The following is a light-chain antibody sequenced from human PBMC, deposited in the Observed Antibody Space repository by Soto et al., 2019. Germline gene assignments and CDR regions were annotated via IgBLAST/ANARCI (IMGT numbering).Light chain of an antibody. CDR3: QQSFTTPLT. Sequence: DIQMTQSPSSLSASVGDRVTITCRASQSIGRFLNWHQQKPGKAPNVLINVASTLRSGVPSRFSGSGSGTDFNLTINSLQPEDFATYFCQQSFTTPLTFGRDQGGDQT. V-gene: IGKV1-39*01. J-gene: IGKJ4*01. CDR2: VAS. CDR1: QSIGRF.